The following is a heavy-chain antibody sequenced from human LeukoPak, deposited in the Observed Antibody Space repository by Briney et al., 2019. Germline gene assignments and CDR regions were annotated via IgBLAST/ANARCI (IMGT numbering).Heavy chain of an antibody. CDR3: AKRRDAFDV. V-gene: IGHV3-23*01. CDR2: ISGSGGIT. J-gene: IGHJ3*01. Sequence: GGSLRLSCAASGFTFSNYAMTWVRQAPGKGLEWVSTISGSGGITYYADSVKGRFTISRDNSKNTLYLQMNSLRAEDTAVYYCAKRRDAFDVWGQGTMDTVSS. CDR1: GFTFSNYA.